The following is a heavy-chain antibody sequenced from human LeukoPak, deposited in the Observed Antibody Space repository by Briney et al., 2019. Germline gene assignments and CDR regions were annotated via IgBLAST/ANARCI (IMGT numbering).Heavy chain of an antibody. Sequence: PGGSLRLSCAASGFAFSSHTMNWVRQAPGKGLEWVSSISSTTSYTYYADSMKGRFTISRDNAKNSLYLQINSLRVEDTAVYYCARSGYVPKIAHMTMVRGPTDYFDYWGQGTLVTVSS. V-gene: IGHV3-21*01. CDR3: ARSGYVPKIAHMTMVRGPTDYFDY. J-gene: IGHJ4*02. CDR2: ISSTTSYT. CDR1: GFAFSSHT. D-gene: IGHD3-10*01.